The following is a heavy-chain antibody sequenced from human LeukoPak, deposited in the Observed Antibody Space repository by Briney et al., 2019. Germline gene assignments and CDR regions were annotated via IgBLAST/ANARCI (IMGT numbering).Heavy chain of an antibody. Sequence: GRSLRLSCAASGFTFSSYGMHWVRQAPGKGLEWVAVIWYDGSNKYYADSVKGRFTISRDNSKNTLYLQMNSLRAEDTAVYYCAKGQRGGAATLDYWGQGTLVTVSS. CDR3: AKGQRGGAATLDY. V-gene: IGHV3-33*06. CDR1: GFTFSSYG. J-gene: IGHJ4*02. D-gene: IGHD3-16*01. CDR2: IWYDGSNK.